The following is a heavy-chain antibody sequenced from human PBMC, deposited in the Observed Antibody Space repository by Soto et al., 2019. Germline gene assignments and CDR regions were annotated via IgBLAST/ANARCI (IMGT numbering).Heavy chain of an antibody. CDR1: GGSIRSSSYY. J-gene: IGHJ4*02. Sequence: QLQASGPGLVTPSETLSLTCTVSGGSIRSSSYYWGWIRQPPGQGLEWLGSIYSLGNTYSNPSLKSRVTFSGDKSKSQLFLKLSSVTAPDTAVYYGARQIYDSSGYYYGYWCQGTLVTVSS. V-gene: IGHV4-39*01. CDR2: IYSLGNT. CDR3: ARQIYDSSGYYYGY. D-gene: IGHD3-22*01.